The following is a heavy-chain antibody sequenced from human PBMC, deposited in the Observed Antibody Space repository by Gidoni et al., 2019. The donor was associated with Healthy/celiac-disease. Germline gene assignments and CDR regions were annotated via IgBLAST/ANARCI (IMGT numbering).Heavy chain of an antibody. CDR2: ISVIGGST. CDR3: AKGDDYGGNSGPDAFDI. D-gene: IGHD4-17*01. Sequence: EVQLLESGGGLVQPGGSMSISCAAYGFTFSSYAMSWVRQAPGKGLEWVAAISVIGGSTYYADSVKGRFTISSDNSKNTLYLQMNSLRAEDTAVYYCAKGDDYGGNSGPDAFDIWGQGTMVTVSS. CDR1: GFTFSSYA. J-gene: IGHJ3*02. V-gene: IGHV3-23*01.